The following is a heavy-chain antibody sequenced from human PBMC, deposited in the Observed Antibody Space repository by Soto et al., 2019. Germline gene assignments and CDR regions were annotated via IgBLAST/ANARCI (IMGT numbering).Heavy chain of an antibody. J-gene: IGHJ6*03. CDR2: ISYDGSNK. CDR3: AKDGGLLWFGELFKYYMDV. V-gene: IGHV3-30*18. Sequence: GGSLRLSCAASGFTFSSYGMHWVRQAPGKGLEWVAVISYDGSNKYYADSVKGRFTISRDNSKNTLYLQMNSLRAEDTAVYYCAKDGGLLWFGELFKYYMDVWGKGTTVTVSS. D-gene: IGHD3-10*01. CDR1: GFTFSSYG.